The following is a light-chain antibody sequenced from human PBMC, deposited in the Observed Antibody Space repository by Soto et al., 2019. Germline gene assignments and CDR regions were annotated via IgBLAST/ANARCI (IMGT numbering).Light chain of an antibody. CDR3: QQYGSSPRT. CDR1: QSVSSSY. Sequence: EIVLTQSPGTLSLSPGERATLSCRASQSVSSSYLAWYQQKPGQAPSLLIYGASNRATGIPDRFSGSRSGTAFTLTISSLETEDFAVYYCQQYGSSPRTYGQGTNVDIK. V-gene: IGKV3-20*01. CDR2: GAS. J-gene: IGKJ1*01.